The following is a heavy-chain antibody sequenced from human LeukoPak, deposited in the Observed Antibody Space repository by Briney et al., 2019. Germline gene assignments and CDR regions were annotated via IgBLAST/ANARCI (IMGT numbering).Heavy chain of an antibody. CDR1: GGSFSGYY. Sequence: SETLSLTCAVYGGSFSGYYWSWIRQPPGKGLEWIGEINHSGSTNYNPSLKSRVTISVDTSKNQFSLKLSSVTAADTAVYYCARGGPRYYYSMVPFDIWGQGTMVTVSS. CDR3: ARGGPRYYYSMVPFDI. V-gene: IGHV4-34*01. J-gene: IGHJ3*02. D-gene: IGHD3-10*01. CDR2: INHSGST.